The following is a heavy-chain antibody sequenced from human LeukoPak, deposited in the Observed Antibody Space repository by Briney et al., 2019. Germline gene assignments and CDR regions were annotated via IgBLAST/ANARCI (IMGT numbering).Heavy chain of an antibody. D-gene: IGHD3-22*01. CDR3: ARDFAYYYDSSGYYRVPLGWFDP. Sequence: SETLSLTCTVSGGSISSGSYYWSWIRQPAGKGLEWIGRIYTSGSTNYNPSLKSRVTISVDTSKNQFSLKLSSVTAADTAVYYCARDFAYYYDSSGYYRVPLGWFDPWGQGTLVTVSS. CDR2: IYTSGST. CDR1: GGSISSGSYY. J-gene: IGHJ5*02. V-gene: IGHV4-61*02.